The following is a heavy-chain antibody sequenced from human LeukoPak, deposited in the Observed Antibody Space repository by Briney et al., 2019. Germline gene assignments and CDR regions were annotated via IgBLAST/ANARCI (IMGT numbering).Heavy chain of an antibody. Sequence: PSETLSLTCAVYGGSFSGYYWSWIRQPPGKGLEWIGEINHSGSTNYNPSLKSRVTISVDTSKNQFSLKLSSVTAADTAVYYCARGPRVATKRLAWFDPWGQGTLVTVSS. D-gene: IGHD5-12*01. V-gene: IGHV4-34*01. CDR3: ARGPRVATKRLAWFDP. CDR1: GGSFSGYY. J-gene: IGHJ5*02. CDR2: INHSGST.